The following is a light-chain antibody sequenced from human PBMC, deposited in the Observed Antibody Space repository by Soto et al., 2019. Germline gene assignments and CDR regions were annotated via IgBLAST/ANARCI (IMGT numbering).Light chain of an antibody. Sequence: NFMLTQPHSVSESPGKTVTFPCTPGSGGFPNNYVQWYKHRPGRAPTPLTNGNNQRPPGVPDRFSGSIDSSSNSASLTISGLKTDDEADYYCQSYDSSSQVFGGGTKLTVL. CDR2: GNN. V-gene: IGLV6-57*04. CDR1: SGGFPNNY. CDR3: QSYDSSSQV. J-gene: IGLJ2*01.